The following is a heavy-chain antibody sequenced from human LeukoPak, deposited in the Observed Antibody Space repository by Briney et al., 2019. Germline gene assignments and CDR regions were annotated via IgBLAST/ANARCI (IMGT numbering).Heavy chain of an antibody. V-gene: IGHV3-15*01. D-gene: IGHD6-6*01. J-gene: IGHJ4*02. CDR3: TTWPIGWSSSPTPLDY. CDR1: GFTFSNAW. Sequence: GGSLRLSCAASGFTFSNAWMSWVRQAPGKGLEWVGRIKSKTDGGTTDYAAPVKGRFTISSDDSKNTLYLQMNSLKTEDTAVYYCTTWPIGWSSSPTPLDYWGQGTLVTVSS. CDR2: IKSKTDGGTT.